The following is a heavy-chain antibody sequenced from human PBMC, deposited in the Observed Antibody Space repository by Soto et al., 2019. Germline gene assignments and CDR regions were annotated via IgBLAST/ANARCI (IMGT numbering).Heavy chain of an antibody. V-gene: IGHV1-8*02. CDR3: ARATVSDWFDP. Sequence: ASVKVSCKASGGTFSSYAISWVRQAPGQGLEWMGWMNPNSGNTGYAQKFQGRVTMTRNTSISTAYMELSSLRSEDTAVYYCARATVSDWFDPWGQGTQVTVSS. J-gene: IGHJ5*02. CDR2: MNPNSGNT. CDR1: GGTFSSYA. D-gene: IGHD4-4*01.